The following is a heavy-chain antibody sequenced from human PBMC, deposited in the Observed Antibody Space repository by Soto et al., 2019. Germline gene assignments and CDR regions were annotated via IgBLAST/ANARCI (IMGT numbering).Heavy chain of an antibody. CDR1: GGSISSYY. Sequence: SETLSLTCTVSGGSISSYYWSWIRQPPGKGLEWIGYIYYSGSTNYNPSLKSRVTISVDTSKNQFSLKLSSVTAADTAVYYCARGIMITFGGVIVNGWFDPWGQGTLVTV. CDR2: IYYSGST. V-gene: IGHV4-59*01. D-gene: IGHD3-16*02. CDR3: ARGIMITFGGVIVNGWFDP. J-gene: IGHJ5*02.